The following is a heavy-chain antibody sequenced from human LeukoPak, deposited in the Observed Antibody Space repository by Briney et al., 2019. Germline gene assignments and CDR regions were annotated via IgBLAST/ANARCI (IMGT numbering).Heavy chain of an antibody. CDR2: IKSKTDGGTT. V-gene: IGHV3-15*07. Sequence: GGCLRLSCAASGFTFSNAWMNWVRQAPGKGLEWIGRIKSKTDGGTTDYAAPVKGRFTISRDDSKNTLYLQMNSLTTEDAAVFYCSTDRYYYDSSPRYWGQGTLVTVSS. J-gene: IGHJ4*02. D-gene: IGHD3-22*01. CDR1: GFTFSNAW. CDR3: STDRYYYDSSPRY.